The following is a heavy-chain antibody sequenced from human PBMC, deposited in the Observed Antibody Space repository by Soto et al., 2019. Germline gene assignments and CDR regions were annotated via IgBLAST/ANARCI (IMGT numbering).Heavy chain of an antibody. V-gene: IGHV3-74*01. D-gene: IGHD2-15*01. J-gene: IGHJ4*02. CDR1: GFTFSSYW. Sequence: GSLRLSCAASGFTFSSYWMHWVRQAPGKGLVWVSRINSDGSSTSYADSVKGRFTISRDNAKNTLYLQMNSLRAEDTAGYYCARADSSGCSCYFDYWGQGTLVTVSS. CDR3: ARADSSGCSCYFDY. CDR2: INSDGSST.